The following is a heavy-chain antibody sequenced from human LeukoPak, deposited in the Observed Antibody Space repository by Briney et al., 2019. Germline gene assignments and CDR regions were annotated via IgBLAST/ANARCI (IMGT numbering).Heavy chain of an antibody. CDR2: IYYNGST. D-gene: IGHD3-10*01. V-gene: IGHV4-31*03. CDR1: GDSISSGGYY. J-gene: IGHJ6*02. Sequence: PSQTLSLTCTVSGDSISSGGYYWSWIRQHPGKGLEWIGYIYYNGSTYYNPSLKSRVTISVDTSKNQFSLKLSSVTAADTAVYYCASGLYGSGSYYRQGPYYYYYGMDVWGQGTTVTVSS. CDR3: ASGLYGSGSYYRQGPYYYYYGMDV.